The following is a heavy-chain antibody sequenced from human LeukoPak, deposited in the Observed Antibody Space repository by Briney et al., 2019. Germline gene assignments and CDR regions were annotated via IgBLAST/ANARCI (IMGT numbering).Heavy chain of an antibody. D-gene: IGHD3-9*01. J-gene: IGHJ4*02. V-gene: IGHV4-30-4*08. CDR1: GGSISSGDYY. CDR3: AGELIRGYDILTGYDY. Sequence: SSQTLSLTCTVSGGSISSGDYYWSWIRQPPGKGLEWIGYIYYSGSTYYNPSLKSRVTISVDTSKNQFSPKLSSVTAADTAVYYCAGELIRGYDILTGYDYWGQGTLVTVSS. CDR2: IYYSGST.